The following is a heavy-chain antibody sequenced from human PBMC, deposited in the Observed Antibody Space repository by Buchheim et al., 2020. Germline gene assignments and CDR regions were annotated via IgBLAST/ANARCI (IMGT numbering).Heavy chain of an antibody. D-gene: IGHD6-13*01. CDR3: ARSPDDYSSQVLFYYYGMDV. CDR2: INPNSGGT. J-gene: IGHJ6*02. V-gene: IGHV1-2*02. Sequence: QVQLVQSGAEVKKPGASVKVSCKASGYTFTGYYMHWVRQAPGQGLEWMGWINPNSGGTNYALKFQGRVTMTRDTSISTAYMELSRLRSDDTAVYYCARSPDDYSSQVLFYYYGMDVWGQGTT. CDR1: GYTFTGYY.